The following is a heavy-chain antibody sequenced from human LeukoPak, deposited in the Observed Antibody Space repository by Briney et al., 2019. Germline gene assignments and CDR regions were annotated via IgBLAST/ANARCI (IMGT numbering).Heavy chain of an antibody. CDR1: GYTFTSYD. V-gene: IGHV1-8*01. D-gene: IGHD3-16*01. CDR2: MNSKSGNI. J-gene: IGHJ4*02. Sequence: ASVKVSCKASGYTFTSYDINWVRQATGKGLDWMGWMNSKSGNIGYAQKFQGRVTMTRNTSISTAYMELSSLRSEDTAVYYCARGYDYAMIGYWGQGTLVTVSS. CDR3: ARGYDYAMIGY.